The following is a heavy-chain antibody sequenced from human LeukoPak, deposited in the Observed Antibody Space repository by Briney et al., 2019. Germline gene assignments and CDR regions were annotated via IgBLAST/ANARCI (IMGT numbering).Heavy chain of an antibody. CDR1: GYSISSGYY. CDR2: IYHSGST. Sequence: SETLSLTCAVSGYSISSGYYWGWIRQPPGKGLEWIGSIYHSGSTYYNPSLKSRVTISVDTSKNQFSLKPSSVTAADTAVYYCARSGYMVRGVLDYWGQGTLVTVSS. CDR3: ARSGYMVRGVLDY. J-gene: IGHJ4*02. V-gene: IGHV4-38-2*01. D-gene: IGHD3-10*01.